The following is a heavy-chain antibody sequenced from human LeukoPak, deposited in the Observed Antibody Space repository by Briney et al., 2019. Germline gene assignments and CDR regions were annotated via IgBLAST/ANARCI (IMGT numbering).Heavy chain of an antibody. CDR3: VRGGPSTWS. J-gene: IGHJ5*02. CDR2: IKYDGSET. Sequence: PGGSLRLSCEASGFIFSNYWMSWVRQAPGKGLEWVANIKYDGSETYYVDSVKGRFTISRDDAKNTVYLQMNNLRAEDTAVYYCVRGGPSTWSWGQGTLVTVSS. D-gene: IGHD2-15*01. V-gene: IGHV3-7*01. CDR1: GFIFSNYW.